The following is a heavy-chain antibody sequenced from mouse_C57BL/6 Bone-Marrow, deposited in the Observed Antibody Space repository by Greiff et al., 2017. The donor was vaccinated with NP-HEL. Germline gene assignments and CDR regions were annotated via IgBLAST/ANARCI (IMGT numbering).Heavy chain of an antibody. V-gene: IGHV1-15*01. Sequence: VQLQQSGAELVRPGASVTLSCKASGYTFTDYEMHWVKQTPVHGLEWIGAIDPETGGTAYNQKFKGKAILTADKSSSTAYMELRSLTSEDSAVYYCTDYYGSSYVDAMDYWGQGTSVTVSS. CDR3: TDYYGSSYVDAMDY. CDR2: IDPETGGT. CDR1: GYTFTDYE. J-gene: IGHJ4*01. D-gene: IGHD1-1*01.